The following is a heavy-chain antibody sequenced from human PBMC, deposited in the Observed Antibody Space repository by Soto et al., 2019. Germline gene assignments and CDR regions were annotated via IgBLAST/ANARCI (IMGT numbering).Heavy chain of an antibody. CDR2: IIPIFGTA. V-gene: IGHV1-69*13. Sequence: GASVKVSCKASGGTFSSYAISWVRQAPGQGLEWMGGIIPIFGTANYAQKFQGRVTITADESTSTAYMELSSLRSEDTAVYYCASSLVGATVDYYYGMDVWGQGTTVTVSS. CDR1: GGTFSSYA. D-gene: IGHD1-26*01. CDR3: ASSLVGATVDYYYGMDV. J-gene: IGHJ6*02.